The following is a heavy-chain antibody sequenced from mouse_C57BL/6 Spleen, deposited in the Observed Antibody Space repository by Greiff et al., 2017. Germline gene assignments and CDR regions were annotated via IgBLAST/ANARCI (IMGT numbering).Heavy chain of an antibody. Sequence: QVQLQQSGAELVKPGASVKLSCKASGYTFTSYWMQWVKQRPGQGLEWIGEIDPSDSYTNYNQKFKGKATLTVDTSSSTAYMQLSSLTSEDSAVYYCARNYGSSSHWYFDVWGTGTTVTVSS. CDR2: IDPSDSYT. CDR1: GYTFTSYW. CDR3: ARNYGSSSHWYFDV. D-gene: IGHD1-1*01. J-gene: IGHJ1*03. V-gene: IGHV1-50*01.